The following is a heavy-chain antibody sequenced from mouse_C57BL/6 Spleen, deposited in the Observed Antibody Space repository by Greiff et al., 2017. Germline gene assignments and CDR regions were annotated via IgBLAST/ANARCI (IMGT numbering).Heavy chain of an antibody. J-gene: IGHJ3*01. D-gene: IGHD1-1*01. CDR3: ARDLSCVSSPFAY. CDR1: GFTFSDYG. Sequence: VQLKESGGGLVKPGGSLKLSCAASGFTFSDYGMHWVRQAPEKGLEWVAYISSGSSTIYYADTVKGRFTISRDNAKNTLFLQMTSLRSEDTAIYYCARDLSCVSSPFAYWGQGTLVTVSA. V-gene: IGHV5-17*01. CDR2: ISSGSSTI.